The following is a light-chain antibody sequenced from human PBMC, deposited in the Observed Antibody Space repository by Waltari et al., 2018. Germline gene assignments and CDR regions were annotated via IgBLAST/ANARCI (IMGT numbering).Light chain of an antibody. J-gene: IGKJ4*01. Sequence: IVLTQSPGTLSLSPGERASLSCRASQSVDGSYLAWYQQKPGQAPRHLIYGASSRATGIPDRFSGSGSGTDFTLTMSRLEPEDFAVYYCQQYGRSPLTFGGGTKVEMK. CDR1: QSVDGSY. CDR2: GAS. V-gene: IGKV3-20*01. CDR3: QQYGRSPLT.